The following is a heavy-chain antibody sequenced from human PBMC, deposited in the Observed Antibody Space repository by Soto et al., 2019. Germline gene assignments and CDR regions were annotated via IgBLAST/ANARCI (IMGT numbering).Heavy chain of an antibody. V-gene: IGHV3-23*01. D-gene: IGHD3-22*01. CDR3: ARTGWTSGYWFEY. J-gene: IGHJ4*02. CDR2: ISGSGGST. CDR1: GFTFSSYA. Sequence: GGSLRLSCAASGFTFSSYAMSWVRQAPGKGLEWVSAISGSGGSTYYADSVKGRFTISRDNSKNTLYLQMNSLRAEDTALYYCARTGWTSGYWFEYWGQGTLVTVSS.